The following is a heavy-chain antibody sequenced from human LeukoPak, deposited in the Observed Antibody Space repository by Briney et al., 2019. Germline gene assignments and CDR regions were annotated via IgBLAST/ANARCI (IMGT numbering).Heavy chain of an antibody. J-gene: IGHJ4*02. D-gene: IGHD3-22*01. CDR1: GGSVTSGTYF. CDR2: ISNSGST. Sequence: PSETLSLTCTVSGGSVTSGTYFWTWIRQPPGKGLDWIGFISNSGSTNYNPSLKSRVTISRDTSKNRFSLKLSSVTAADTAVYYCARVGYYDSSGYTLDYWGQGTLVTVSS. CDR3: ARVGYYDSSGYTLDY. V-gene: IGHV4-61*01.